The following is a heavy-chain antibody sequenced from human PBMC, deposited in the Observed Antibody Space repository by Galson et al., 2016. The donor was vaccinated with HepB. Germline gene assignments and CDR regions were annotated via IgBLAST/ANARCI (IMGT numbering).Heavy chain of an antibody. CDR3: ARDPRGLGTHFDY. CDR1: GVTFSRYG. V-gene: IGHV3-33*01. D-gene: IGHD3-10*01. Sequence: SLRLSCAVSGVTFSRYGMNWVRQAPGKGLEWVARIWFDGTIKHYTDSVRGRFTISRDNSKNTLYLHLNSLRVEDTAVYYCARDPRGLGTHFDYWGQGTLVTVSS. CDR2: IWFDGTIK. J-gene: IGHJ4*02.